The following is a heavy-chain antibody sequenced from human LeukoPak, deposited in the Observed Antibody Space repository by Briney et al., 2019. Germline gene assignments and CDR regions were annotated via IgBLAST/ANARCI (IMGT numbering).Heavy chain of an antibody. CDR2: IIPILGIA. Sequence: GASVKDSCKASGGTFSSYAISWVRQAPGQGLEWMGRIIPILGIANYAQKFQGRVTITADKSTSTAYMELSSLRSEDTAVYYCAREAGTVLNWFDPWGQGTLVTVSS. D-gene: IGHD1-1*01. J-gene: IGHJ5*02. CDR3: AREAGTVLNWFDP. V-gene: IGHV1-69*04. CDR1: GGTFSSYA.